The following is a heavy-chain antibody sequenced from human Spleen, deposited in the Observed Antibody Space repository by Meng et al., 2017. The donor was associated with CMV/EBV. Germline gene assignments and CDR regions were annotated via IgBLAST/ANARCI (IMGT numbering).Heavy chain of an antibody. V-gene: IGHV3-21*04. CDR1: GFTFSSYG. J-gene: IGHJ6*02. CDR2: ISSSSTYI. Sequence: GESLKISCAASGFTFSSYGMNWVRQAPGKGLEWVSSISSSSTYIFYADSLKGRFTISRDNAENSLYLQMNSLRAEDTAVYYCARAISGSYYYGMDVWGQGTTVTVSS. D-gene: IGHD1-26*01. CDR3: ARAISGSYYYGMDV.